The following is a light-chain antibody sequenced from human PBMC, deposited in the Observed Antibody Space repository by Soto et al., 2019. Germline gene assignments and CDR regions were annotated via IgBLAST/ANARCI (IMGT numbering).Light chain of an antibody. J-gene: IGKJ4*01. CDR1: QGISTY. Sequence: DIQLTQAPSFLSASVGDRVTITCRASQGISTYLVWYQQKPGKASKLLIYAASTLQSGVPSRFSGSGSGTEFTLTISSLQPEDFATYYCQQLNSYPLTFGGGTKVEIK. CDR2: AAS. CDR3: QQLNSYPLT. V-gene: IGKV1-9*01.